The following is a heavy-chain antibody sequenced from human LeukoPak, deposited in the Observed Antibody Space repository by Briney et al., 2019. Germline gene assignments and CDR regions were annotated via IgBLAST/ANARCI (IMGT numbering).Heavy chain of an antibody. Sequence: SETLSLTCTVSGGSISSYYWSWTRQPPGKGLEWIGYIYYSGSTNYNPSLKSRVTISVDTSKNQFSLKLSSVTAADTAVYYCARFEEAFGDYDHRGQGTLVTVSS. V-gene: IGHV4-59*01. CDR1: GGSISSYY. CDR3: ARFEEAFGDYDH. CDR2: IYYSGST. D-gene: IGHD2-21*02. J-gene: IGHJ5*02.